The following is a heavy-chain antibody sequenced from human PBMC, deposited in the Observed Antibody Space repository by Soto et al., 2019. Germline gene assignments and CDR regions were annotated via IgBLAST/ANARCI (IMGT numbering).Heavy chain of an antibody. CDR2: INVNAGYT. V-gene: IGHV1-18*01. J-gene: IGHJ5*02. Sequence: ASVKVSCKASGYTFTNYGVTWVRQAPGQGLEWMGWINVNAGYTNYEQTLQGRVAMTTDTSTSTAYMELRSLRFDDTAVYYCARAPLPSCSGGSSSTRWFDPWGQGTLVTVSS. CDR1: GYTFTNYG. CDR3: ARAPLPSCSGGSSSTRWFDP. D-gene: IGHD2-15*01.